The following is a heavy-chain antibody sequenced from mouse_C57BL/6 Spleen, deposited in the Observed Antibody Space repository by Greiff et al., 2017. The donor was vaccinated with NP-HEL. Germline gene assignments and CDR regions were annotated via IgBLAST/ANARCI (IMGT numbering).Heavy chain of an antibody. CDR3: ARDGSSHYWYFDV. V-gene: IGHV1-81*01. Sequence: QVQLKQSGAELARPGASVKLSCKASGYTFTSYGISWVKQRTGQGLEWIGEIYPRSGNTYYNEKFKGKATLTADKSSSTAYMELRSLTSEDSAVYFCARDGSSHYWYFDVWGTGTTVTVSS. J-gene: IGHJ1*03. CDR2: IYPRSGNT. D-gene: IGHD1-1*01. CDR1: GYTFTSYG.